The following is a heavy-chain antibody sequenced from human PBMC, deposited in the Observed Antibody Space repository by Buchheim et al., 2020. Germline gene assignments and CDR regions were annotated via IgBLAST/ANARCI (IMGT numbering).Heavy chain of an antibody. J-gene: IGHJ4*02. V-gene: IGHV3-23*04. CDR1: GSTFSSAA. CDR3: AKEVRPNDF. CDR2: LTISGDFT. Sequence: EVHLVQSGGGLVQPGGSLRLSCEASGSTFSSAAMTWVRQAPGKGLEWVSSLTISGDFTYYADSVRGRFSISRDNSKNTLYLQMNSLRAEDTAVYYCAKEVRPNDFWGQGTL.